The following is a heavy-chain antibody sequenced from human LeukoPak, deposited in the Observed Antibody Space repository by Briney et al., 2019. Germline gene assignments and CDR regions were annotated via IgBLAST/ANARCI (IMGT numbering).Heavy chain of an antibody. V-gene: IGHV1-69*06. D-gene: IGHD3-22*01. CDR2: IIPIFGTA. CDR3: ARVSSSGYYRHDAFDI. Sequence: ASVKVSCKASGGTFSSYAISWVRQAPGQGLEWMGGIIPIFGTANYAQKFQGRVTITADKSTSTAYMELSSLRSEDTAVYYCARVSSSGYYRHDAFDIWGQGTMVTVSS. CDR1: GGTFSSYA. J-gene: IGHJ3*02.